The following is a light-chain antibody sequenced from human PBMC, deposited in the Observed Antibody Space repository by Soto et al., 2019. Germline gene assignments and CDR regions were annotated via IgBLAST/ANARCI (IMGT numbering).Light chain of an antibody. CDR2: EVS. Sequence: QSALTQPASVSGSPGQSITISCTGTNSDIGGYNYVSWYQQHPGKAPKVIIYEVSNRPSGVPDRFSGSKSGNTASLTISGLQAEDEADYYCCSYAGSYTYVVFGGGTKVTVL. CDR3: CSYAGSYTYVV. J-gene: IGLJ2*01. V-gene: IGLV2-11*01. CDR1: NSDIGGYNY.